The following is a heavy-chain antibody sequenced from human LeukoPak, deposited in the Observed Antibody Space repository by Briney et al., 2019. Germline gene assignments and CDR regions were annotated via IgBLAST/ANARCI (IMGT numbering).Heavy chain of an antibody. J-gene: IGHJ5*02. CDR1: GFTFSSYS. V-gene: IGHV3-48*04. CDR2: ISSSSSTI. CDR3: AKVAYSGSYQWFDP. D-gene: IGHD1-26*01. Sequence: GGSLRLSCAASGFTFSSYSMNWVRQAPGKGLEWVSYISSSSSTIYYADSVKGRFTISRDNAKNSLYLQMNSLRAEDTAVYYCAKVAYSGSYQWFDPWGQGTLVTVSS.